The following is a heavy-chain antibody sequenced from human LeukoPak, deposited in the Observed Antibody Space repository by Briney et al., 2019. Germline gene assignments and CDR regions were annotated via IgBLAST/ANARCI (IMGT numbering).Heavy chain of an antibody. D-gene: IGHD4-17*01. CDR1: GFDLRPYT. CDR2: ISSTSTYM. V-gene: IGHV3-21*01. CDR3: ARRVTTFLS. J-gene: IGHJ4*02. Sequence: GGSLRLSCSASGFDLRPYTMNWVRQAPGKGLEWVASISSTSTYMYYGDSLKGRFTISRDNAKNTLYLQLDSLRAEDTATYYCARRVTTFLSWGQGTLVIVSS.